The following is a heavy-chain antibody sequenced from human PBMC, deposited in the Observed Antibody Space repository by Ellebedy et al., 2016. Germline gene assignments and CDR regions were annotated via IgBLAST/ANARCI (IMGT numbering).Heavy chain of an antibody. V-gene: IGHV3-11*01. CDR3: AKDMGYSSSFFDY. D-gene: IGHD6-13*01. J-gene: IGHJ4*02. CDR1: GFTFSDYY. Sequence: GGSLRLSCVASGFTFSDYYMSWIRQAPGKGLEWVSYISFRGNTIYYADSVKGRFTISRDNSKNSLYLQMNSLRTEDTALYYCAKDMGYSSSFFDYWGQGTLVTVSS. CDR2: ISFRGNTI.